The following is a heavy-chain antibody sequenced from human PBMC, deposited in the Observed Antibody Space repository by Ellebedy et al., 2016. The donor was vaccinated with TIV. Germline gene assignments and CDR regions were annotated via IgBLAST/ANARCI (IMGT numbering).Heavy chain of an antibody. CDR3: AREGPLMQWLGTTDY. J-gene: IGHJ4*02. Sequence: ASVKVSXXASGYTFTGYYMHWVRQAPGQGLEWMGRIIPILGIANYAQKFQGRVTMTTDTSTSTAYMELRSLRSDDTAVYYCAREGPLMQWLGTTDYWGQGTRVTVSS. CDR2: IIPILGIA. D-gene: IGHD6-19*01. CDR1: GYTFTGYY. V-gene: IGHV1-2*02.